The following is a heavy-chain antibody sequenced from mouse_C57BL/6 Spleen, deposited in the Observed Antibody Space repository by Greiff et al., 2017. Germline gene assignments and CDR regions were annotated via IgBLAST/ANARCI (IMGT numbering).Heavy chain of an antibody. V-gene: IGHV1-74*01. Sequence: QVQLKQPGAELVKPGASVKVSCKASGYTFTSYWMHWVKQRPGQGLEWIGRIHPSDSDTNYNQKFKGKATLTVDKSSSTAYMQLSSLTSEDSAVYYCAIEDYYGSSYYVDYWGQGTTLTVSS. CDR2: IHPSDSDT. D-gene: IGHD1-1*01. J-gene: IGHJ2*01. CDR1: GYTFTSYW. CDR3: AIEDYYGSSYYVDY.